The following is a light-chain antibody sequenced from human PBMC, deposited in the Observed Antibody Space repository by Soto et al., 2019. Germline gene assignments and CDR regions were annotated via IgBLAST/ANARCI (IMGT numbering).Light chain of an antibody. Sequence: QLVLTQPPSASGTPGQRVTISCSGSSSNIGTNTVNWYQQLPGTAPKLLIYADYQRPSGVPDRFSGSKSGTSASLAISGLQSEDEADYYGAAWDDSLILVFGGGTQLTVL. CDR3: AAWDDSLILV. J-gene: IGLJ3*02. CDR1: SSNIGTNT. CDR2: ADY. V-gene: IGLV1-44*01.